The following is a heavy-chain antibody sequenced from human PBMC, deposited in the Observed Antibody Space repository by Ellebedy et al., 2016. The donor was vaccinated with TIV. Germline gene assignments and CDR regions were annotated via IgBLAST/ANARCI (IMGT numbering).Heavy chain of an antibody. D-gene: IGHD3-10*01. J-gene: IGHJ6*02. CDR3: AGGSGSYVYYYYGMDV. Sequence: SVKVSXXASGGTFSSYAISCVRQAPGQGLEWMGGIIPIFGTANYAQKFQGRVTITADESTSTAYMELSSLRSEDTAVYYCAGGSGSYVYYYYGMDVWGQGTTVTVSS. V-gene: IGHV1-69*13. CDR2: IIPIFGTA. CDR1: GGTFSSYA.